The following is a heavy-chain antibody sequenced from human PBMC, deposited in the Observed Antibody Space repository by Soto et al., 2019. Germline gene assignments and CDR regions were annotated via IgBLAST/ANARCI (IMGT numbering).Heavy chain of an antibody. CDR3: ARHPVDVVVAATMYYFDY. V-gene: IGHV4-39*01. D-gene: IGHD2-15*01. CDR1: GGSISSSSYY. J-gene: IGHJ4*02. CDR2: IYYSGST. Sequence: PSETLSLTCTVSGGSISSSSYYWGWIRQPPGKGLEWIGSIYYSGSTYYNPSLKSRVTISVDTSKNQFSLKLSSVTAADTAVYYCARHPVDVVVAATMYYFDYWGQGTLVTVSS.